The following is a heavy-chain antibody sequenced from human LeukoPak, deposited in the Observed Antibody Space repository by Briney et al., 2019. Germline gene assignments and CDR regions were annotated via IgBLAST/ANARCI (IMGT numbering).Heavy chain of an antibody. Sequence: GGSLRLSCAASGFTFSNYAMSWVRQAPGKGLEWVSAISGSGGSTYYADSVKGRFTISRDNSKNTLYLQMNSLRAEDTAVYYCAKGSRGYCSSTSCHRITWGQGTLVTVSS. V-gene: IGHV3-23*01. D-gene: IGHD2-2*01. CDR2: ISGSGGST. J-gene: IGHJ5*02. CDR3: AKGSRGYCSSTSCHRIT. CDR1: GFTFSNYA.